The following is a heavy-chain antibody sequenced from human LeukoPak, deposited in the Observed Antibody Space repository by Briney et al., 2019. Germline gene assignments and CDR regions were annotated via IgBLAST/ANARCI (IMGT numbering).Heavy chain of an antibody. CDR1: GFTFSSYG. Sequence: GGSLRLSCAASGFTFSSYGTHWVRQAPGEGLEWVAFIRYHGRDKYYGDSVKGRFTISRDNSRNTLYLQMDSLRGEDTAVYYCANSPYGDWSFDFWGQGTLVTVSS. CDR2: IRYHGRDK. V-gene: IGHV3-30*02. J-gene: IGHJ4*02. CDR3: ANSPYGDWSFDF. D-gene: IGHD4-17*01.